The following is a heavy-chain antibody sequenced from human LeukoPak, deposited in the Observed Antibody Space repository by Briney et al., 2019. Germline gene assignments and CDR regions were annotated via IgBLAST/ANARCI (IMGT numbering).Heavy chain of an antibody. V-gene: IGHV3-30*04. CDR2: ISYDGSNK. Sequence: GRSLRLSCAASGFTFSSYAMHWVRQAPGKGLEWVAVISYDGSNKYYADSVKGRFTISRDNSKNTLYLQMNSLRAEDTAVYYCARDLPRAVLRYFDWLPVWGQGTLVTVSS. CDR1: GFTFSSYA. D-gene: IGHD3-9*01. J-gene: IGHJ4*02. CDR3: ARDLPRAVLRYFDWLPV.